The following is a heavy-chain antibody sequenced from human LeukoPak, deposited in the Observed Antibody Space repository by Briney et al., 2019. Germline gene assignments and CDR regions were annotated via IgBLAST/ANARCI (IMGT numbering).Heavy chain of an antibody. J-gene: IGHJ4*02. CDR2: ISGSSSTI. V-gene: IGHV3-48*01. Sequence: GGSLRLSCAASGFTFSRYSMDWVRQAPGKGLEWVSYISGSSSTIYYADSVKGRFTISRDNSKNTLYLQMNSLRAEDTAVYYCARDMVDGSKSRAGYFDYWGQGTLVTVSS. CDR3: ARDMVDGSKSRAGYFDY. D-gene: IGHD3-10*01. CDR1: GFTFSRYS.